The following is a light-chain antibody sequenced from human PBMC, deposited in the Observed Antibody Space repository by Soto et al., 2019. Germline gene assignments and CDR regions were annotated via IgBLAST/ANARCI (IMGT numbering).Light chain of an antibody. CDR1: TSNIGSNT. CDR2: NNS. J-gene: IGLJ2*01. Sequence: QAVVTQPPSASGTPGQRVTISCSGNTSNIGSNTVNWYQQLPGTAPKLLIYNNSQRPSRVPDRFSGSKSGTSASLAISGLQSEDEADYYCGAWDDSLNGVVFGGGTKLTVL. CDR3: GAWDDSLNGVV. V-gene: IGLV1-44*01.